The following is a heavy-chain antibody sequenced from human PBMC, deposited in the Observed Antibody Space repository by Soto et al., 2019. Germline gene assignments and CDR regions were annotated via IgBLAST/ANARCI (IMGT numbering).Heavy chain of an antibody. CDR3: ARAVLPATAPFDY. D-gene: IGHD2-2*01. V-gene: IGHV4-59*01. CDR1: GGSISSYY. CDR2: IYYSGST. Sequence: SETLSLTCIVSGGSISSYYWSWIRQPPGKGLEWIGYIYYSGSTNYNPSLKSRVTISVDTSKNQFSLKLSSVTAADTAVYYCARAVLPATAPFDYWGQGTLVTVSA. J-gene: IGHJ4*02.